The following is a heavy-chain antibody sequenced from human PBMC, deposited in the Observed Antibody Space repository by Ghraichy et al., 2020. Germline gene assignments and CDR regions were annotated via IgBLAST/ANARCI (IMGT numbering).Heavy chain of an antibody. Sequence: GESLNISCAASGFTFSSYGMHWVRQAPGKGLEWVAVIWYDGSNKYYADSVKGRFTISRDNSKNTLYLQMNSLRAEDTAVYYCARVRAAAAYYHYYGMDVWGQGTTVTVSS. CDR2: IWYDGSNK. CDR1: GFTFSSYG. CDR3: ARVRAAAAYYHYYGMDV. V-gene: IGHV3-33*01. J-gene: IGHJ6*02. D-gene: IGHD6-13*01.